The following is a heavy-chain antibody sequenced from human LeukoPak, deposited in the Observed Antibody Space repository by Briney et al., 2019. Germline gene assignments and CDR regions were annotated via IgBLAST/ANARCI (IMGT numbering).Heavy chain of an antibody. CDR1: GGTFSSYT. Sequence: SVNVTCTASGGTFSSYTIGRVRQAPGQGLEWMGKIIPIRGIANYAQKLQCRVTITADKSTSTAYMQLRSLRSEDTAVYYCARDLTAYCGGDCYPHYWGQGTLVTVSS. CDR2: IIPIRGIA. D-gene: IGHD2-21*01. J-gene: IGHJ4*02. CDR3: ARDLTAYCGGDCYPHY. V-gene: IGHV1-69*04.